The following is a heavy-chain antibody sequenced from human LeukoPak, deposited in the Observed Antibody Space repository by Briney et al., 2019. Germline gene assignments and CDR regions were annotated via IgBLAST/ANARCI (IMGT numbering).Heavy chain of an antibody. Sequence: SETLSLTCTVSGYSISSASYWGWIRQPPGKGLEWIGSIYRSGTTYYNPSLKSRVTISVDTSKNQFSLKLSSVTAADTAVYYCARGLDYYGSGSYYRRSRSQIYYFDYWGQGTLVTVSS. V-gene: IGHV4-38-2*02. CDR3: ARGLDYYGSGSYYRRSRSQIYYFDY. J-gene: IGHJ4*02. CDR2: IYRSGTT. D-gene: IGHD3-10*01. CDR1: GYSISSASY.